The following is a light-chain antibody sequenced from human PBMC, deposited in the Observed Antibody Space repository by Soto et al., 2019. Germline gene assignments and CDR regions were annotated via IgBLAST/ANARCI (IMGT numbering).Light chain of an antibody. Sequence: SALTQPRSVSGSPGQSVTISCTGTSSDVGTYNYVSWYQQHPGKAPKLMIYAVSKRPSGVPDRFSGSKSGNTASLTISGLQAEDEADYYCCSYAGSYPWVFGGGTKLTVL. J-gene: IGLJ3*02. V-gene: IGLV2-11*01. CDR3: CSYAGSYPWV. CDR1: SSDVGTYNY. CDR2: AVS.